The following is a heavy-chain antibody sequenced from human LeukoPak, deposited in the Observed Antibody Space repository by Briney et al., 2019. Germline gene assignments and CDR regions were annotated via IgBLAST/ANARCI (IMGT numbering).Heavy chain of an antibody. D-gene: IGHD3-10*02. Sequence: GGSLRLSCAASGFTFSSYAMSWVRQAPGKGLEWVAFIRYDGNNKYQPDSVKGRFTISRDNSKNTQYLQMNSLRAEDTAVYYCAKDRTMFSGDDAFDIWGQGTMVTVSS. V-gene: IGHV3-30*02. CDR1: GFTFSSYA. CDR2: IRYDGNNK. CDR3: AKDRTMFSGDDAFDI. J-gene: IGHJ3*02.